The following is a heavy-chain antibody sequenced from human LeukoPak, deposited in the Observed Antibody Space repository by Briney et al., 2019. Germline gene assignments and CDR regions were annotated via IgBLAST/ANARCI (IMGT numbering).Heavy chain of an antibody. CDR1: GFTFSSYG. D-gene: IGHD2-15*01. J-gene: IGHJ4*02. CDR3: ATDAGAAAFDY. V-gene: IGHV3-33*01. CDR2: IWYDGSNK. Sequence: GGSVRLSCAASGFTFSSYGMHWVRQAPGKGLEWVVVIWYDGSNKYYADSVKGRFTISRDNSKNTLYLQMNSLRAEDTAVYYCATDAGAAAFDYWGQGTLVTVSP.